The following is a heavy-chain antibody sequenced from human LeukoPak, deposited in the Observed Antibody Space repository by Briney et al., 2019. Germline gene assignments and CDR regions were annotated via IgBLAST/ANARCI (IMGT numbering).Heavy chain of an antibody. CDR2: IRYDGSNK. V-gene: IGHV3-30*02. D-gene: IGHD5-18*01. CDR1: GFTFSSYG. J-gene: IGHJ3*02. CDR3: AKGIRRGYSYGPGTDAFDI. Sequence: GESLKISCAASGFTFSSYGMHWVRQAPGKGLEWVAFIRYDGSNKYYADSVKGRFTISRDNSKNTLYLQMNSLRAEDTAVYYCAKGIRRGYSYGPGTDAFDIWGQGTMVTVSS.